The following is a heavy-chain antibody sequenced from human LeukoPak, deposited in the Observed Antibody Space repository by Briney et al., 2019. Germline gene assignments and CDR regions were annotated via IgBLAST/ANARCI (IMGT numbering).Heavy chain of an antibody. CDR2: VYNSGIT. D-gene: IGHD3-22*01. CDR1: GASVSDYY. Sequence: SETLSLTCSVSGASVSDYYCNWIRQPPAKGLEWIGYVYNSGITNYNPSLRSRVTISVDTSKNQFSLKLNSVTAAETAVYYCARVRLSSGYSNWGQGTLVTVSS. V-gene: IGHV4-59*02. J-gene: IGHJ4*02. CDR3: ARVRLSSGYSN.